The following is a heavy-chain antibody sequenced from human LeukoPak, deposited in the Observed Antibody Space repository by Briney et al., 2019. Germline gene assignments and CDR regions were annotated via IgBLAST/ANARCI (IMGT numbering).Heavy chain of an antibody. CDR3: VRDGGVSGYDLLDY. CDR1: GFTFSNYW. Sequence: PGGSLRLSCAASGFTFSNYWMSLVRQAPGKGLEWVAHINQDGSEEHYMDSVKARFIISRDNAKNSLSLQMDSLRAEDTAVYYCVRDGGVSGYDLLDYWGQGTLVTVSS. D-gene: IGHD5-12*01. J-gene: IGHJ4*02. CDR2: INQDGSEE. V-gene: IGHV3-7*01.